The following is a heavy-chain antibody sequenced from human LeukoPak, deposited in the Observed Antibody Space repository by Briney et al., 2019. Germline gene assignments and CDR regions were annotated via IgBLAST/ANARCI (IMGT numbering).Heavy chain of an antibody. CDR3: ATRTYSSSWASQYNWFDP. Sequence: GASVEVSCKVSGYTLTELSMHWVRQAPGKGLEWMGGFDPEDGETIYAQKFQGRVTMTEDTSTDTAYMELSSLRSEDTAVYYCATRTYSSSWASQYNWFDPWGQGTLVTVSS. D-gene: IGHD6-13*01. V-gene: IGHV1-24*01. CDR2: FDPEDGET. CDR1: GYTLTELS. J-gene: IGHJ5*02.